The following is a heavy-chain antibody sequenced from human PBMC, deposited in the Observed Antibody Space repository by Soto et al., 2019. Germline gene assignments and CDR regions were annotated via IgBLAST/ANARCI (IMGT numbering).Heavy chain of an antibody. CDR2: IIPIFGTA. Sequence: QVQLVQSGAEVKKPGSSVKVSCKASGGTFSSYAISWVRQPPGQGLEWMGGIIPIFGTANYAQKFQGRVTITADESTSRVCMELSSLRSEDTAVYYCARLYCSGGSCYSEGWFDPWGQGTLVTVSS. V-gene: IGHV1-69*01. CDR1: GGTFSSYA. J-gene: IGHJ5*02. CDR3: ARLYCSGGSCYSEGWFDP. D-gene: IGHD2-15*01.